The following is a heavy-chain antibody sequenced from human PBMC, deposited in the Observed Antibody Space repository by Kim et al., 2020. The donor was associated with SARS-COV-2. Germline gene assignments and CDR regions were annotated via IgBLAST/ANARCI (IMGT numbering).Heavy chain of an antibody. CDR3: ARAIPVLLWFGELSGAWFDP. Sequence: SETLSLTCAVSGGSISSSNWWSWVRQPPGKGLEWIGEIYHSGSTNYNPSLKSRVTISVDKSKNQFSLKLSSVTAADTAVYYCARAIPVLLWFGELSGAWFDPWGQGTLVTVSS. J-gene: IGHJ5*02. CDR1: GGSISSSNW. V-gene: IGHV4-4*02. D-gene: IGHD3-10*01. CDR2: IYHSGST.